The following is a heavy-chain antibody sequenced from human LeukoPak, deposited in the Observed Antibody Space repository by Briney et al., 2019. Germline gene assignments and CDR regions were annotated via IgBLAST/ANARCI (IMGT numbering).Heavy chain of an antibody. V-gene: IGHV4-38-2*02. CDR1: GYSISSGYY. J-gene: IGHJ5*02. CDR2: IYHSGST. Sequence: SETLSLTCTVSGYSISSGYYWGWMRQPPGKGLECIGSIYHSGSTYYNPSLKSRVTISVDTSKNQFSLKLSSVTAADTALYYCARGEYYYDSSGRFDPWGQGTLVTVSS. CDR3: ARGEYYYDSSGRFDP. D-gene: IGHD3-22*01.